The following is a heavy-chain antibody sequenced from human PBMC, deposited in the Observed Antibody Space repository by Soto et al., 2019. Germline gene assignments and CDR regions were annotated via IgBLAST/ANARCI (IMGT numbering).Heavy chain of an antibody. V-gene: IGHV3-23*01. CDR2: ISGSADST. CDR1: GFSFSSFA. D-gene: IGHD2-8*01. Sequence: GGSLRLSCAASGFSFSSFAMNWVRQAPGKGLEWVSIISGSADSTFYADSVKGRFTISRDNSKSTLYLQINSLRAEDTAVYYCAKTRGAMIYAISVSGMDVRGQGTTVTVSS. CDR3: AKTRGAMIYAISVSGMDV. J-gene: IGHJ6*02.